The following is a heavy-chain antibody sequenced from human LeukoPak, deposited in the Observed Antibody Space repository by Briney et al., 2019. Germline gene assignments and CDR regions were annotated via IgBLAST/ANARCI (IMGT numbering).Heavy chain of an antibody. CDR1: GYTFTDYY. J-gene: IGHJ4*02. D-gene: IGHD7-27*01. V-gene: IGHV1-2*02. CDR3: ARGGHKNLDQLGRRGDY. Sequence: ASVKVSFKASGYTFTDYYMHWVRQAPGQGLEWMGWINPNSGGANYTRSLQGRVTMTRDTSISTAYMELSRLRSDDTAVYFCARGGHKNLDQLGRRGDYWGQGTLVTVSS. CDR2: INPNSGGA.